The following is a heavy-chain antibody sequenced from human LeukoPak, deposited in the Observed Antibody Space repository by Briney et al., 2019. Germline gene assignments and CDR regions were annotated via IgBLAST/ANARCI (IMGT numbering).Heavy chain of an antibody. CDR3: ARGIVGIIPIDY. D-gene: IGHD1-26*01. CDR2: FYYGANT. V-gene: IGHV3-53*01. Sequence: PGGSLRLSCAASGFTFSSYWMSWVRQAPGKGLEWVSLFYYGANTYYTDSVKGRFTISRDDSKNTLYLQMNSLRAEDTAVYYCARGIVGIIPIDYWGQGTLVTVSS. CDR1: GFTFSSYW. J-gene: IGHJ4*02.